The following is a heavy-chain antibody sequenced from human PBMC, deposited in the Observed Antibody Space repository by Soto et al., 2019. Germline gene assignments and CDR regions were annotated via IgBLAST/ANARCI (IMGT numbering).Heavy chain of an antibody. D-gene: IGHD6-13*01. V-gene: IGHV4-39*01. CDR1: GGSISSGPYS. CDR3: ARLRIAAAGTKLGYYYGMDV. Sequence: PSETLSLTCTVSGGSISSGPYSWGWIRQPPGEGLEWIGTFHYSENTYYNPSLESRVTISVDTSKNQFSLKVTSVTVADTAVYYCARLRIAAAGTKLGYYYGMDVWGQGTTVTVSS. CDR2: FHYSENT. J-gene: IGHJ6*02.